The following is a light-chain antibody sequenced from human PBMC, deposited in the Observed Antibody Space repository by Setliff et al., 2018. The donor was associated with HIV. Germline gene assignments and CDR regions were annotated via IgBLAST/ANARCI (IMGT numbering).Light chain of an antibody. CDR3: SSYTSNSTHVV. J-gene: IGLJ2*01. V-gene: IGLV2-14*01. Sequence: QSVLTQPASVSGSPGQSITISCTGTSSDVGGYNYVSWYQQHSGKAPKLMIFDVNKRPSGVSNRFSGSKSGNTASLTVSGLQAEDEADYYCSSYTSNSTHVVFGGGTQLTVL. CDR2: DVN. CDR1: SSDVGGYNY.